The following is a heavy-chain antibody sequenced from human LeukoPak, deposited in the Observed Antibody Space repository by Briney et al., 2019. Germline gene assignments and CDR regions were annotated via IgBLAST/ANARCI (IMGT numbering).Heavy chain of an antibody. D-gene: IGHD2-15*01. Sequence: ASVKVSCKASGYTFTDYSMHWVRQAPGQGLEWMGWINPNNGGTNYAQKFRGRVTMTRDTSISTAYMELNRLRSDDTAVYYCARERRFCSSGTCYSRHHDSWGQGTLVTVSS. CDR3: ARERRFCSSGTCYSRHHDS. CDR1: GYTFTDYS. V-gene: IGHV1-2*02. J-gene: IGHJ4*02. CDR2: INPNNGGT.